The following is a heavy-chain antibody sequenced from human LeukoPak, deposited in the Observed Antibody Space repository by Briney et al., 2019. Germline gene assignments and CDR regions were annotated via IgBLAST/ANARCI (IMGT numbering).Heavy chain of an antibody. D-gene: IGHD5-18*01. CDR3: AKARTGNSYGNFDY. CDR2: ISWNSGSI. J-gene: IGHJ4*02. CDR1: GFTFDDYA. V-gene: IGHV3-9*01. Sequence: GGSLRISCAASGFTFDDYAMHWVRQAPGKGLEWVSGISWNSGSIGYADSVKGRFTISRDNAKNSLYLQMNSLRGEDTALYYCAKARTGNSYGNFDYWGQGTLVTVSS.